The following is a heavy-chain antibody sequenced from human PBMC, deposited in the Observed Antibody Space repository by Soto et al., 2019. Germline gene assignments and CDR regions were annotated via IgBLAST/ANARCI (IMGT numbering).Heavy chain of an antibody. D-gene: IGHD3-22*01. CDR3: AHIAYYDSSGYYSVDACDI. J-gene: IGHJ3*02. CDR2: IYWDDDK. Sequence: QITLKESGPTLVKPTQTLTLTCTFSGFSLSTSGVGVGWIRQPPGKALEWLALIYWDDDKRYSPSLKSRLTHTKDTSQNQVALTMTNMDPVDTATYYCAHIAYYDSSGYYSVDACDIWGQGTMVTVSS. V-gene: IGHV2-5*02. CDR1: GFSLSTSGVG.